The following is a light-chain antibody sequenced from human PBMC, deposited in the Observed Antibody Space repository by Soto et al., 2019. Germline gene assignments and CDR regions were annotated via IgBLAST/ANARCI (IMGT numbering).Light chain of an antibody. CDR3: QQRYSLPVT. V-gene: IGKV3-15*01. CDR2: GAS. CDR1: QSVSSN. Sequence: IVMTQSPAPLSVSRGERATLSCRASQSVSSNLAWYQQKPGQAPRLLIYGASTRATGIPARFSGSGSGTEFTLTISSLQSEDFAVYYCQQRYSLPVTFGQGTRLEIK. J-gene: IGKJ5*01.